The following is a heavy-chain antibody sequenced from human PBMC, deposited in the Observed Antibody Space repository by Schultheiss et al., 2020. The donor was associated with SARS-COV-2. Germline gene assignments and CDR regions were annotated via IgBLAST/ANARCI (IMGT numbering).Heavy chain of an antibody. V-gene: IGHV3-23*01. CDR3: ARGGYCSGGSCFNFDY. Sequence: GGSLRLSCAPSGFTFAGYALRWVRQAPGKGLEWVSGINNSGASTYYADSVKGRFTISRDNSKNTLYLQMNSLRAEDTAVYYCARGGYCSGGSCFNFDYWGQGTLVTVSS. J-gene: IGHJ4*02. CDR2: INNSGAST. D-gene: IGHD2-15*01. CDR1: GFTFAGYA.